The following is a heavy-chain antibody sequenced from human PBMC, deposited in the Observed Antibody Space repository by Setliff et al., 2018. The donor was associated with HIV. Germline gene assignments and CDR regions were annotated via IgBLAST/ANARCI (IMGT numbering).Heavy chain of an antibody. CDR3: ARGGGYDRSGYYPFDY. J-gene: IGHJ4*02. CDR1: GGSINSRSYS. CDR2: INHSGST. Sequence: LSLTCTVSGGSINSRSYSWGWIRQPPGKGLEWIGEINHSGSTNCNPSLKSRVTMSVDTSKNQFSLKLSSVTAADTAVYYCARGGGYDRSGYYPFDYWGQGTPVTVSS. D-gene: IGHD3-22*01. V-gene: IGHV4-39*07.